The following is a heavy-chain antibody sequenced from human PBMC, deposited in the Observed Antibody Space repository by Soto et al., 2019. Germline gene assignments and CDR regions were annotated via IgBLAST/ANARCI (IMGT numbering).Heavy chain of an antibody. CDR2: IIPIFGTA. J-gene: IGHJ3*02. D-gene: IGHD6-19*01. V-gene: IGHV1-69*12. CDR3: ARDSFGQWLVSDAFDI. CDR1: GGTFSSYA. Sequence: QVQLVQSGAEVKKPGSSVKVSCKASGGTFSSYAISWVRQAPGQGLEWMGGIIPIFGTANYAQKFQGRVTITADQSTGTAYMELSSLGSEDTAVYYCARDSFGQWLVSDAFDIWGQGTMVTVSS.